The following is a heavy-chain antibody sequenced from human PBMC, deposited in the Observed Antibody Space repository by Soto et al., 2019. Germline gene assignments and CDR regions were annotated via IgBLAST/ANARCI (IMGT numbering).Heavy chain of an antibody. CDR3: ARDLVGTYYYDSSGYLGY. CDR1: GFTFSSYS. V-gene: IGHV3-21*01. J-gene: IGHJ4*02. Sequence: GGSLRLSCAASGFTFSSYSMNWVRQAPGKGLEWVSSISSSSSYIYYADSVKGRFTISRDNAKNSLYLQMNSLRAEDTAVYYCARDLVGTYYYDSSGYLGYWGQGTLVTVSS. D-gene: IGHD3-22*01. CDR2: ISSSSSYI.